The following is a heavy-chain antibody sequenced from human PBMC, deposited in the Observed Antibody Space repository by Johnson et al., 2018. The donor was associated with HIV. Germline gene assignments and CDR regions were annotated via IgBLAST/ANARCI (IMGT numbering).Heavy chain of an antibody. D-gene: IGHD6-13*01. V-gene: IGHV3-11*04. J-gene: IGHJ3*02. CDR2: ISTSGSTI. Sequence: QVQLVESGGGVVQPGRSLRLFQPGRSLRLSCAASGFTFRDYYMSWIRQAPGKGLEWVSYISTSGSTIYYADSVKGRFSIPRDNAKNSLPLQMNSPRAEDTAVYYCATSGDKYSSNWGDAFDIWGQGTMVTVSS. CDR3: ATSGDKYSSNWGDAFDI. CDR1: GFTFRDYY.